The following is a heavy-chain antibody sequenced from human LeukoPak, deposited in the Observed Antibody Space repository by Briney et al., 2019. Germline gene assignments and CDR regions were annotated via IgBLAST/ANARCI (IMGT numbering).Heavy chain of an antibody. J-gene: IGHJ3*02. CDR2: ISSSGSTI. CDR3: AGTEYQLLPI. V-gene: IGHV3-11*01. D-gene: IGHD2-2*01. CDR1: GFTFSDYY. Sequence: RTGGSLRLSCAASGFTFSDYYMNWIRQAPGKGLEGVSHISSSGSTIYYADSVKGRFTISRDNAKNSLYLQMNSLRAEDTAVYYCAGTEYQLLPIWGQGTMVTVSS.